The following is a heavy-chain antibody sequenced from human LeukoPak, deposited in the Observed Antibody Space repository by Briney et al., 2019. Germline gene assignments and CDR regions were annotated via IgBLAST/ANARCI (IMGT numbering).Heavy chain of an antibody. J-gene: IGHJ4*02. CDR3: ATVHYYDSSGYNYYFDY. V-gene: IGHV1-24*01. CDR2: FDPEDGET. D-gene: IGHD3-22*01. Sequence: ASVKVSCKVSGYTLTELFMHWVRQAPGKGLEWMGGFDPEDGETIYAQKFKGRVTMTEDTSTDTAYMELSSLSSEDTAVYYCATVHYYDSSGYNYYFDYWGQGTLVTVSS. CDR1: GYTLTELF.